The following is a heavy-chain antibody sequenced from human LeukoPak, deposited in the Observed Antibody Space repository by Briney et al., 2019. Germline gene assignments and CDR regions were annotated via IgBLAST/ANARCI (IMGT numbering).Heavy chain of an antibody. CDR1: GFTFSNAW. D-gene: IGHD3-22*01. V-gene: IGHV3-15*01. CDR2: IKSKTDGGTT. J-gene: IGHJ5*02. Sequence: PGGSLRLSCAASGFTFSNAWMSWVLQAPGKGLEWVGRIKSKTDGGTTDYAAPVKGRFTISRDDSKNTLYLQMNSLKTEDTAVYYCTTDLPYDSSGYQPWGQGTLVTVSS. CDR3: TTDLPYDSSGYQP.